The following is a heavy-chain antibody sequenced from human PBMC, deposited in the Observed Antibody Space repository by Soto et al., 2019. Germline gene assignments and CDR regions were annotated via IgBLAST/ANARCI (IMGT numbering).Heavy chain of an antibody. CDR2: ISAYNGNT. J-gene: IGHJ4*02. Sequence: ASLKVSCKASGYSFTSYGISWGRKAPGQGLEWMGWISAYNGNTNYAQKLQGRVTMTTDTSTSTAYMELRSLRSDDTAVYYCASSSRYSSGWYFDYWGQGTLVTVSS. D-gene: IGHD6-19*01. CDR3: ASSSRYSSGWYFDY. V-gene: IGHV1-18*01. CDR1: GYSFTSYG.